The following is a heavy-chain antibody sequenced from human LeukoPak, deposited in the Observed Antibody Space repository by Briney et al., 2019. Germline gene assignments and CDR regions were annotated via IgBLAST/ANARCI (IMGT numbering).Heavy chain of an antibody. J-gene: IGHJ3*02. V-gene: IGHV1-69*05. CDR2: IIPIFGTA. Sequence: SVKVSCKASGGTFSSYAISWVRQAPGQGLEWMGGIIPIFGTANYAQKFRGRVTITTDESTSTAYMELSSLRSEDTAAYYCARGKIVVVPAGVAFDIWGQGAMVTVSS. CDR1: GGTFSSYA. D-gene: IGHD2-2*01. CDR3: ARGKIVVVPAGVAFDI.